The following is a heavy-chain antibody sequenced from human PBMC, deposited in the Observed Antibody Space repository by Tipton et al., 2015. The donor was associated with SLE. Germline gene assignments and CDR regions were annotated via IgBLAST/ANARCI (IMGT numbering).Heavy chain of an antibody. J-gene: IGHJ1*01. V-gene: IGHV4-31*03. CDR1: GGSISSDDYY. CDR2: ITYSGHT. D-gene: IGHD3-10*01. CDR3: ATSRPWGVITQYFHH. Sequence: TLSLTCTVSGGSISSDDYYWTWIRQFPGKGLEWIGHITYSGHTLYNPSLQSRVTISVDTSKNQFSLKLTSVTAADTAVYFCATSRPWGVITQYFHHWGQGTLVTVSS.